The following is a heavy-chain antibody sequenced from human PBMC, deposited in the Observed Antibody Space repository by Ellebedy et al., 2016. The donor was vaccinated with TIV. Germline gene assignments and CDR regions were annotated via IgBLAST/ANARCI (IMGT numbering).Heavy chain of an antibody. V-gene: IGHV4-4*07. Sequence: MPSETLSLTCRVSGASTNSYHWTWIRQPAGKGLEWIGRLYGSGATRYSPSLKSRVTMSIDTSKNEFSLRLSPVTAADTAVYYCARDTEYSYSFDYWGQGIQVTVSS. CDR3: ARDTEYSYSFDY. CDR1: GASTNSYH. CDR2: LYGSGAT. J-gene: IGHJ4*02. D-gene: IGHD3-10*01.